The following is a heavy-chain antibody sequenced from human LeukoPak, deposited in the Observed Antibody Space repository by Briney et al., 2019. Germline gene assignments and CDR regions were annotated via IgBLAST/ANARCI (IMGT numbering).Heavy chain of an antibody. CDR2: ISFDAATT. V-gene: IGHV3-74*01. CDR1: GFTFNKYW. CDR3: ARGASSGHYVSGDY. J-gene: IGHJ4*02. D-gene: IGHD3-22*01. Sequence: GGSLRLSCAASGFTFNKYWVHWVRQAPGKGLVWVSRISFDAATTSYADSVKGRFTISRDNVKNTVSLQMNSLRAEDTAIYYSARGASSGHYVSGDYWGQGTLVTVSA.